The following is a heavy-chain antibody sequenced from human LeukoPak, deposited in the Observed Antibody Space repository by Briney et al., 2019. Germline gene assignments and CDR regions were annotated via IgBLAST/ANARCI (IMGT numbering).Heavy chain of an antibody. D-gene: IGHD1-26*01. V-gene: IGHV4-34*01. Sequence: PSETLSLTCDVSGGSFSGHYWSWIRQPPGKGLEWIGEIDQSGNTNYNPSLKRRVTISLDTSKTQFSLRLSSVTAADTAVYYCARVVGATIHFDYWGQGTLVTVSS. CDR1: GGSFSGHY. CDR3: ARVVGATIHFDY. J-gene: IGHJ4*02. CDR2: IDQSGNT.